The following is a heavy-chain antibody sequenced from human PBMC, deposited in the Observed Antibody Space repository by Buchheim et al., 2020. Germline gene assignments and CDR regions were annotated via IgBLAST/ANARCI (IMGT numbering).Heavy chain of an antibody. CDR1: GFIFSSYA. CDR2: ISYDGSNK. D-gene: IGHD3-22*01. J-gene: IGHJ3*02. Sequence: QVQLVESGGGVVQPGRSLRLSCAASGFIFSSYAMHWVRQAPGKGLEWVAVISYDGSNKYYADSVKGRFTISRDNSKNTLYLQMNSLRAEDTAVYYCARGDSSGYYSNDAFDIWGQGT. CDR3: ARGDSSGYYSNDAFDI. V-gene: IGHV3-30-3*01.